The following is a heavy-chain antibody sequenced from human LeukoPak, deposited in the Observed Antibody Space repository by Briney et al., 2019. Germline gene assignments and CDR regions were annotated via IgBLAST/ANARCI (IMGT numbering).Heavy chain of an antibody. CDR1: GFTFNRYN. Sequence: GGSLRLSCAASGFTFNRYNMNWVRRAPGKGLVWVSLIHSDGSTIIYADSVKGRFTISRDNAKKTLYLQMDSLRVEDMAVYYCARGGGSAASGSQVRVDYMDVWGKGTTVTVSS. J-gene: IGHJ6*03. CDR3: ARGGGSAASGSQVRVDYMDV. D-gene: IGHD3-10*01. CDR2: IHSDGSTI. V-gene: IGHV3-74*01.